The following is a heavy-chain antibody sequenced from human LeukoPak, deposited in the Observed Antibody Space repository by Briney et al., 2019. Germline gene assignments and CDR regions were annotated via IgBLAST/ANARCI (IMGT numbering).Heavy chain of an antibody. Sequence: PSETLSLTCTVSGGSISSSSYYWGWIRQPPGKGLEWVGSIYYSGGPYYNPSLKSRVTISVDTSKNQFSLKLSSVTAADTAVYYCARPNLYSYGFSDYWGQGTLVTVSS. V-gene: IGHV4-39*01. CDR3: ARPNLYSYGFSDY. J-gene: IGHJ4*02. CDR1: GGSISSSSYY. D-gene: IGHD5-18*01. CDR2: IYYSGGP.